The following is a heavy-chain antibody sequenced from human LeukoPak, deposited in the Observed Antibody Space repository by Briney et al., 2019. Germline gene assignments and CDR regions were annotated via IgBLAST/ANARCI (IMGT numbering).Heavy chain of an antibody. CDR2: IYSSGST. CDR3: ARGPWMTTVTTRRGLDF. J-gene: IGHJ4*02. Sequence: SETLSLTCTVSGGSTSSYYWSWIRQPAGKGLEWIGRIYSSGSTNYNPSLNSRVTMSVDTSKNQFSLKLSSVTAADTAVYYCARGPWMTTVTTRRGLDFWGQGTLVTVSS. V-gene: IGHV4-4*07. CDR1: GGSTSSYY. D-gene: IGHD4-17*01.